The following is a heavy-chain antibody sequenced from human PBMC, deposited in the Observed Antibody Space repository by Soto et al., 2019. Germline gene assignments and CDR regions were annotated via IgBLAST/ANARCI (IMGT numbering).Heavy chain of an antibody. CDR1: GGSFSGYY. D-gene: IGHD1-7*01. CDR3: ARVDNWNYFLYYGMDV. CDR2: INHSGST. J-gene: IGHJ6*02. Sequence: SSETLSLTCAVYGGSFSGYYWSWIRQPPGKGLEWIGEINHSGSTNYNPSLKSRVTISVDTSKNQFSLKLSSVTAADTAVYYCARVDNWNYFLYYGMDVWGQGTTVTVSS. V-gene: IGHV4-34*01.